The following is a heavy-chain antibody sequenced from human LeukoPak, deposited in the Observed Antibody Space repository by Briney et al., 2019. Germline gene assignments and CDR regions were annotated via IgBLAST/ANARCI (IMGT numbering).Heavy chain of an antibody. J-gene: IGHJ4*02. Sequence: GESLKISFKGSGYSFTSYWIGWVRQMPGKGLEWMGIIYPGDSDTRYSPSFQGQVTISADKSISTAYLQWSSLKASDTATYYCARHELREQLVPCDYWGQGTLVTVSS. CDR3: ARHELREQLVPCDY. D-gene: IGHD6-6*01. V-gene: IGHV5-51*01. CDR1: GYSFTSYW. CDR2: IYPGDSDT.